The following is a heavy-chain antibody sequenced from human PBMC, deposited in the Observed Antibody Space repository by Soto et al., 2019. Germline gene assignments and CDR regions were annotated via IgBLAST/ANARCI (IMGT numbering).Heavy chain of an antibody. J-gene: IGHJ5*02. CDR3: ARLPWADYGGIFDP. Sequence: SATPSLTPALSCCSLSSGGYTWGWSRQPPGKGLEWIGYIYHSGSTYYNPSLKSRVTISVDRPKNQFSLKLSSVTAADTAVYYCARLPWADYGGIFDPWGQGTLVTVSS. V-gene: IGHV4-30-2*02. D-gene: IGHD4-17*01. CDR1: CCSLSSGGYT. CDR2: IYHSGST.